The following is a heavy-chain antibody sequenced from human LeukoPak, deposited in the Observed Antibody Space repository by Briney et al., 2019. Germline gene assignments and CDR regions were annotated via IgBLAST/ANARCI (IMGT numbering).Heavy chain of an antibody. J-gene: IGHJ6*02. CDR2: IYYSGST. CDR3: ARIFYYYGMDV. V-gene: IGHV4-59*01. Sequence: SETLSLTCTVSGGSISSYYWSWIRQPPGKGLEWIGYIYYSGSTNYNPSLKSQVTISVDTSKNQFSLKLSSVTAADTAVYYCARIFYYYGMDVWGQGTTVTVSS. CDR1: GGSISSYY.